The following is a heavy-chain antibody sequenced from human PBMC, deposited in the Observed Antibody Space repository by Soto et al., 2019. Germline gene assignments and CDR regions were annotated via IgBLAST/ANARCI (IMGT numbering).Heavy chain of an antibody. CDR1: GYTFTSYG. V-gene: IGHV1-18*04. Sequence: ASVKVSCKASGYTFTSYGISWVRQAPGQGLEWMGWISAYNGNTNYAQKLQGRVTMTTDTSTSTAYMELRSLRSDDTAVYYCARGRYCSSTSCPGRGWFDPWGHGTLVTVSS. CDR2: ISAYNGNT. CDR3: ARGRYCSSTSCPGRGWFDP. J-gene: IGHJ5*02. D-gene: IGHD2-2*01.